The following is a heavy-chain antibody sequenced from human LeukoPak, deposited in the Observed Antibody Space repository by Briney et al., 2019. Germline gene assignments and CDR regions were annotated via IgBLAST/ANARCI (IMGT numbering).Heavy chain of an antibody. CDR2: VYYTGGT. J-gene: IGHJ5*02. D-gene: IGHD6-6*01. CDR3: VSNSSSSPWFDP. CDR1: GGSISSYTHY. Sequence: SETLSLTCTVSGGSISSYTHYWGWIRQPPVKGLEWIATVYYTGGTYYNPSLKSRVTISIDTSRNHFSLKLTSVIAADTAMYYCVSNSSSSPWFDPWGQGTLVTVSS. V-gene: IGHV4-39*02.